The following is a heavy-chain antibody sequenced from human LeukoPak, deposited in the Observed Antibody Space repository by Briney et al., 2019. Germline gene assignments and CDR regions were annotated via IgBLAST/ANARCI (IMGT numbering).Heavy chain of an antibody. J-gene: IGHJ6*02. CDR2: ISWNSGSI. V-gene: IGHV3-9*01. D-gene: IGHD5-18*01. Sequence: GGSLRLSCAASGFTFDDYAMHWVRQAPGEGLEWVSGISWNSGSIGYADSVKGRFTISRDNAKNSLYLQMNSLRAEDTALYYCAKDMGNSYGYSMDVWGQGTTVTVSS. CDR3: AKDMGNSYGYSMDV. CDR1: GFTFDDYA.